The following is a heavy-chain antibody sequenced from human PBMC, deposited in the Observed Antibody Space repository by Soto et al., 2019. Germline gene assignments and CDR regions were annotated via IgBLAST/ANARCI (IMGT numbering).Heavy chain of an antibody. Sequence: EVQLVESGGGLVQPGRSLRLSCAASGFIFDDYVMHWVRQAPGKGLEWVSGISWNSGSIAYADSVKGRFTISRDNAKNSLYLQMNSLRAEDTALYYCAKDMYSVGASAFDIWGQGTLVTVSS. V-gene: IGHV3-9*01. D-gene: IGHD1-26*01. CDR2: ISWNSGSI. J-gene: IGHJ3*02. CDR3: AKDMYSVGASAFDI. CDR1: GFIFDDYV.